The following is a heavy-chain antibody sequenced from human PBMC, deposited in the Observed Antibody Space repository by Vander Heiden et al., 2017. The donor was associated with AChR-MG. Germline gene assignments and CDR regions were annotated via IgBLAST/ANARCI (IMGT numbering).Heavy chain of an antibody. J-gene: IGHJ6*02. D-gene: IGHD6-6*01. Sequence: EVQLVQSGAEVNKPGESLKISCKGSGSSFTSYWIGWVRQMPGKGLEWMGIIYPGDADTRYSPSFQGQVTISADKSISTAYLQWSSLKASDTAMYYCARQSNGGSSSNYGMDVWGQGTTVTVSS. CDR1: GSSFTSYW. CDR3: ARQSNGGSSSNYGMDV. V-gene: IGHV5-51*01. CDR2: IYPGDADT.